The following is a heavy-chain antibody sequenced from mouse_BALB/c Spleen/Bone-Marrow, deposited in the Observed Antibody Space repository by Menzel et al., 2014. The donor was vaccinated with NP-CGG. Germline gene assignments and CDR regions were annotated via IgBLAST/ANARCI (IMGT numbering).Heavy chain of an antibody. J-gene: IGHJ3*01. CDR2: IHPSDSET. CDR3: AREKVYYGISWFAY. D-gene: IGHD2-1*01. Sequence: QVQLKDSGTEVVRPGASVKLSCKASGYSFTTYWMNWVKQRPGQGLEWIGMIHPSDSETRLNQKFKGKATLTVDKSSSTAYMQLNSPTSEDSAVYYCAREKVYYGISWFAYWGQGTLVAVSA. CDR1: GYSFTTYW. V-gene: IGHV1-74*01.